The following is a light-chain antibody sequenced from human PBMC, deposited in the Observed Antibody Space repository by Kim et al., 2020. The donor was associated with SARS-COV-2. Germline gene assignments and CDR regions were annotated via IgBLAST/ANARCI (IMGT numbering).Light chain of an antibody. CDR1: QSISVW. J-gene: IGKJ1*01. Sequence: DIQMTQSPSILSASVGDRVTITCRASQSISVWLAWYQQKPGKAPHLLIYDASNLQSGVPSRFSGSGSGTEFNLTVSSLQPDDFATYYCQQYTTYSATFGQGTKVEIK. CDR3: QQYTTYSAT. V-gene: IGKV1-5*01. CDR2: DAS.